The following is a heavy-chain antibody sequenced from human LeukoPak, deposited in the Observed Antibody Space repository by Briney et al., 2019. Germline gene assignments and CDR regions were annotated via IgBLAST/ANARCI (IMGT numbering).Heavy chain of an antibody. CDR3: ARDLGNYYYYGMDV. CDR1: GGSISSSSYY. D-gene: IGHD7-27*01. CDR2: IYYSGST. Sequence: SETLSLTCTVSGGSISSSSYYWGWIRQPPGKGLEWIGSIYYSGSTYYNPSLKSRVTISVDTSKNQFSLKLSSVTAADTAVYYCARDLGNYYYYGMDVWGQGTTVTVSS. J-gene: IGHJ6*02. V-gene: IGHV4-39*07.